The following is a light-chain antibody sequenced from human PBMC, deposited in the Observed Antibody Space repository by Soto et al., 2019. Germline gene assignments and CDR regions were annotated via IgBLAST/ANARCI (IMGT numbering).Light chain of an antibody. CDR3: SSYAGTAVGYV. V-gene: IGLV2-8*01. CDR1: SSDVGRYNF. Sequence: QSALTQPPSASGSLGQSVTISCTGTSSDVGRYNFVSWYQQRPGKAPKVLINEVDKRPSGVPDRFSGSKSGDTASLTVSGLQAEDEADYYCSSYAGTAVGYVFGSGTKLTVL. CDR2: EVD. J-gene: IGLJ1*01.